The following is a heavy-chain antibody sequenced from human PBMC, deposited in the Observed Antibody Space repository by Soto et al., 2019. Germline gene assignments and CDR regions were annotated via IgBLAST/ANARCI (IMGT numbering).Heavy chain of an antibody. Sequence: GESLKISCKGSGYSFTSYWISWVRQMPGKGLEWMGRIDPSDSYTNYSPSFQGHVTISADKSISTAYLQWSSLKASDTAMYYCARENYDFWSGSNYYYYGMDVWGQGTTVPVSS. J-gene: IGHJ6*02. CDR1: GYSFTSYW. D-gene: IGHD3-3*01. V-gene: IGHV5-10-1*01. CDR2: IDPSDSYT. CDR3: ARENYDFWSGSNYYYYGMDV.